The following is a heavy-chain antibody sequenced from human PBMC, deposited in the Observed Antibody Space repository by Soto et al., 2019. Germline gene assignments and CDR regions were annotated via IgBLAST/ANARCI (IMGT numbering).Heavy chain of an antibody. J-gene: IGHJ4*02. CDR2: ISFEGGTI. CDR3: ARESEDLTPNFDY. Sequence: GGSLRLSCAASGFNFGAFAIHWVRQAPRKGLEWVAVISFEGGTIYYGDSMKGRFTISRDNAKNSLYLEMNSLRAEDTAVYYCARESEDLTPNFDYWGQGTLVTVSS. CDR1: GFNFGAFA. V-gene: IGHV3-30-3*01.